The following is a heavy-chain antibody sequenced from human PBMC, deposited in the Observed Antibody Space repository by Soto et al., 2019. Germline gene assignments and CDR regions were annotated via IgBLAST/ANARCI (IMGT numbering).Heavy chain of an antibody. CDR1: GYTFTSYY. CDR3: ARDAHGDYDYYYYYYMDV. V-gene: IGHV1-46*03. J-gene: IGHJ6*03. D-gene: IGHD4-17*01. Sequence: QVQLVQSGAEVKKPGASVKVSCKASGYTFTSYYIHWVRQAPGQGLEWRGIINPSGGSANYAQKFQGRVTLTRDTSTSTVYMELSSLRSEDTAVYYCARDAHGDYDYYYYYYMDVWGKGTTVTVSS. CDR2: INPSGGSA.